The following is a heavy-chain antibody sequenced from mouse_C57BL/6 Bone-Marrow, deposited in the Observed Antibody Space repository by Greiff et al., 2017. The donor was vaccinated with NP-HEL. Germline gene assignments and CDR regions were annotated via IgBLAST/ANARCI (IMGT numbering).Heavy chain of an antibody. CDR2: IWSGGST. D-gene: IGHD2-12*01. CDR1: GFSLTSYG. J-gene: IGHJ2*01. CDR3: ARNSRSVTTLDY. Sequence: VQLQESGPGLVQPSQSLSITCTASGFSLTSYGVHWVRQSPGKGLEWLGVIWSGGSTDYNAAFISRLSISKDNSKSHVFFKMSSLQADDTAIYYCARNSRSVTTLDYWGQGTTLTVSS. V-gene: IGHV2-2*01.